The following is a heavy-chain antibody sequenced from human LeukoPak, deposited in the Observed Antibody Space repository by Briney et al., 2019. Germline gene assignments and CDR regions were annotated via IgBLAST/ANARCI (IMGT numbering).Heavy chain of an antibody. CDR2: IYYSGST. J-gene: IGHJ1*01. CDR1: GGSISSSSYY. V-gene: IGHV4-39*01. Sequence: SETLSLTCTVSGGSISSSSYYWGWIRQPPGKGLEWIGSIYYSGSTYYNPSLKSRVTMSVDRSKNQFSLKLSSVTAADTAVYYCARHGDGDPTPLFQHWGQGTLVTVSS. D-gene: IGHD4-17*01. CDR3: ARHGDGDPTPLFQH.